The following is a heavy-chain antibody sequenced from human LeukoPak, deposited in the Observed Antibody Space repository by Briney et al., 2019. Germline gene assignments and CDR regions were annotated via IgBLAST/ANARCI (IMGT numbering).Heavy chain of an antibody. CDR3: AKASDTPMVTMGVFGY. V-gene: IGHV3-23*01. D-gene: IGHD5-18*01. J-gene: IGHJ4*02. CDR2: ISGSAGST. CDR1: GITFSTYS. Sequence: GGSLRLSCAVSGITFSTYSMNWVRQAPGKGLEWVSAISGSAGSTNYADSVKGRFTISRDNSKNTLYLQINSLRAEDTAVYYCAKASDTPMVTMGVFGYWGQGTLVTVSS.